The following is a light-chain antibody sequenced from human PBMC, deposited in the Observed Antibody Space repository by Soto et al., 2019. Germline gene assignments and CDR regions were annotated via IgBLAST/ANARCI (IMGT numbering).Light chain of an antibody. J-gene: IGLJ1*01. Sequence: QSALTQHASVSGSPGQSIAISCTGTSSDVGGYSYVSWYQQQPGKAPKLVISDVSNRPSGVSDRFSGSKSGNTASLTISGLQTEDEADYYCASYTTSSTYVFGTGTKVTVL. CDR3: ASYTTSSTYV. CDR2: DVS. V-gene: IGLV2-14*01. CDR1: SSDVGGYSY.